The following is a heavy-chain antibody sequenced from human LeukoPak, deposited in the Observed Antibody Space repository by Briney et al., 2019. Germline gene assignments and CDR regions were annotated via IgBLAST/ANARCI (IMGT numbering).Heavy chain of an antibody. Sequence: PGGSLRLSCAASGFTVSSNYMSWVRQAPGKGLEYVSAISSNGGSTYYADSVKGRFTISRDNSKNTLYLQMSSLRAEDTAVYYCVKDLGELAAAGRDPWGQGTLVTVSS. CDR3: VKDLGELAAAGRDP. V-gene: IGHV3-64D*06. CDR2: ISSNGGST. D-gene: IGHD6-13*01. J-gene: IGHJ5*02. CDR1: GFTVSSNY.